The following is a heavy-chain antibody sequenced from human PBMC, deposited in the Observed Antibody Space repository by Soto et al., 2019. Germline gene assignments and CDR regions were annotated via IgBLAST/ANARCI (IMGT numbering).Heavy chain of an antibody. CDR3: ARAKVGSRWYLYQGINGMDY. CDR2: ISAYNGNT. Sequence: APVKVSCKASGYTFTSYCISCEQHPPGHGLEWLGWISAYNGNTNYAQKLQGRVTMTTDTSPRTAYMELRSLTSDDTAVYYCARAKVGSRWYLYQGINGMDYWVQGTTGTVSS. J-gene: IGHJ6*01. D-gene: IGHD6-19*01. CDR1: GYTFTSYC. V-gene: IGHV1-18*01.